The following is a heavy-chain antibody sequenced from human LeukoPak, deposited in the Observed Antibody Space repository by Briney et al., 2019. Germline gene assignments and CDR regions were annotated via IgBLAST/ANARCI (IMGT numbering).Heavy chain of an antibody. V-gene: IGHV3-23*01. CDR2: ISGSGGST. Sequence: GGSPRLSCAASGFTFSSYAMSWVRQAPGKGLEWVSAISGSGGSTYYADSVKGRFTISRDNSKNTLYLQMNSLRAEDTAVYYCAIGDCSSTSCYSIDYWGQGTLVTVSS. D-gene: IGHD2-2*01. CDR3: AIGDCSSTSCYSIDY. CDR1: GFTFSSYA. J-gene: IGHJ4*02.